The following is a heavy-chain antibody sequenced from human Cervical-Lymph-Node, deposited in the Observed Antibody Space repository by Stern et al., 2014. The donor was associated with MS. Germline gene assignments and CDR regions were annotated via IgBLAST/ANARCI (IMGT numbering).Heavy chain of an antibody. CDR1: GFTFSSYW. CDR2: IKSDGTYT. CDR3: VRDSDDYALDY. J-gene: IGHJ4*02. V-gene: IGHV3-74*01. Sequence: VQLVESGGGLVQHGGSLRLSCATSGFTFSSYWMHWVRQAPGKGLVCVSRIKSDGTYTSYADSVKGRFTISRDNAKNTLYLQMNSLRAEDTAVYYCVRDSDDYALDYWGQGTLVAVSS. D-gene: IGHD4-17*01.